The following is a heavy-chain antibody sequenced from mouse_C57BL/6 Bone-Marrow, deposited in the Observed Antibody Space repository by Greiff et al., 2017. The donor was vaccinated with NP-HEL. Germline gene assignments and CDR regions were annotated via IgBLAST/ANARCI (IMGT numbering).Heavy chain of an antibody. CDR1: GFNIKDDY. CDR3: TTDYDYDGY. CDR2: IDPENGDT. V-gene: IGHV14-4*01. J-gene: IGHJ2*01. Sequence: VQLQQSGAELVRPGASVTLSCTASGFNIKDDYMHWVKQRPAQGLEWIGWIDPENGDTEYASKFQGKATITADTSSNTAYLQLSSLTSEDTAVYYCTTDYDYDGYWGQGTTLTVSS. D-gene: IGHD2-4*01.